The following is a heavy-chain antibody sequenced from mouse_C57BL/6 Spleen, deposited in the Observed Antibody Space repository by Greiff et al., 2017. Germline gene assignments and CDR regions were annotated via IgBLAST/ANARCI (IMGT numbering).Heavy chain of an antibody. Sequence: QVQLKQPGAELVKPGASVKLSCKASGYTFTSYWMQWVKQRPGQGLEWIGEIDPSDSYTNYNQKFKGKATLTVDTSSSTAYMQLSSLTSEDSAVYYCARRYYGSSFLYYFDYWGQGTTLTVSS. CDR2: IDPSDSYT. D-gene: IGHD1-1*01. V-gene: IGHV1-50*01. CDR1: GYTFTSYW. J-gene: IGHJ2*01. CDR3: ARRYYGSSFLYYFDY.